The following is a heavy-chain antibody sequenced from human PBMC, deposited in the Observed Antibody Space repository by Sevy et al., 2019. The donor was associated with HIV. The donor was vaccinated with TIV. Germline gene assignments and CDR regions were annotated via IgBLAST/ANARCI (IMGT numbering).Heavy chain of an antibody. CDR2: ISSSSSYI. CDR1: GFTFSSYS. V-gene: IGHV3-21*01. Sequence: GSLRLSCAASGFTFSSYSMNWVRQAPGKGLEWVSSISSSSSYIYYADSVKGRFTISRDNAKNSLYLQMNSLRAEDTAVYYCARDVGSPYYYDSSGYYDYWGQGTLVTVSS. D-gene: IGHD3-22*01. J-gene: IGHJ4*02. CDR3: ARDVGSPYYYDSSGYYDY.